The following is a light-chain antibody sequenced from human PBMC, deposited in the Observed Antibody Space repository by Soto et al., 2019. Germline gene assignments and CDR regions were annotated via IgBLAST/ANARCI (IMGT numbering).Light chain of an antibody. CDR2: WAS. CDR3: QHYYSTPST. CDR1: QSVLYSSNTKNY. Sequence: DIVMTQSPDALAVSLGERATINCKSSQSVLYSSNTKNYLAWYQRKPGQPPKLLIYWASTRESGVPDRLSGSGSGTDYTLTISSLKAEDVAVYYFQHYYSTPSTFGQGTKVEIK. J-gene: IGKJ1*01. V-gene: IGKV4-1*01.